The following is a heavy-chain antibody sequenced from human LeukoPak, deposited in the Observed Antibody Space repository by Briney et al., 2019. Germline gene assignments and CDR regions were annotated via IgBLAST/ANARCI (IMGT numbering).Heavy chain of an antibody. Sequence: GGSLKLSCAASGFTFSGSAIHWVRQGSGKGLEWVGRIRSKANNYATAYVASVKGRFTISRDDSKNTAYLQMNSLKTEDTAVYYCTRLGEGSQCWGQGTLVTVSS. D-gene: IGHD2-15*01. J-gene: IGHJ4*02. V-gene: IGHV3-73*01. CDR3: TRLGEGSQC. CDR2: IRSKANNYAT. CDR1: GFTFSGSA.